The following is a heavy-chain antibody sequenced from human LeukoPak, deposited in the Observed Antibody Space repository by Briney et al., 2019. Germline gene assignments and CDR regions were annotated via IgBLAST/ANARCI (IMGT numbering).Heavy chain of an antibody. Sequence: PGGSLRLSCAASGFTFSQYWMSWVRQPPGKGLEWVANIKQDGSATYYVDSVKGRFTISRDNAKNSLYLQMNSLRVEDTAVYYCARGGGSYLVSWGQGTLVTISS. CDR1: GFTFSQYW. V-gene: IGHV3-7*01. CDR3: ARGGGSYLVS. D-gene: IGHD1-26*01. J-gene: IGHJ5*02. CDR2: IKQDGSAT.